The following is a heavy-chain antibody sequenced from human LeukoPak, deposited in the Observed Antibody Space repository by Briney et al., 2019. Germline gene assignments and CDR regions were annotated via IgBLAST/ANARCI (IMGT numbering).Heavy chain of an antibody. V-gene: IGHV3-74*01. J-gene: IGHJ4*02. Sequence: GGSLRLSCAASGFTLSTYWMHWVRQAPGKGVVWVSRINSDGSNTIYADSVESRFTISRDNAKNTLYLQMNSLRAEDTAVYYCTRDLMDYDYGDKGGYYWGQGTLVTVSS. CDR3: TRDLMDYDYGDKGGYY. CDR1: GFTLSTYW. CDR2: INSDGSNT. D-gene: IGHD4-23*01.